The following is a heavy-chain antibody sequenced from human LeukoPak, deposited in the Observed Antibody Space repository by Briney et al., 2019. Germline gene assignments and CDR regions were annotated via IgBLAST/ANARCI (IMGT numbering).Heavy chain of an antibody. V-gene: IGHV1-69*05. CDR2: IIPIFGTA. CDR3: ARDRSSSWYYFES. CDR1: GGTFSSYA. D-gene: IGHD6-13*01. Sequence: SVKVSCKASGGTFSSYAISWVRQAPGQGLVWMGGIIPIFGTANYVQKFQDRVTMTTDTSTSTAYMELKSLRSDDTAVYYCARDRSSSWYYFESWGQGTLVTVSS. J-gene: IGHJ4*02.